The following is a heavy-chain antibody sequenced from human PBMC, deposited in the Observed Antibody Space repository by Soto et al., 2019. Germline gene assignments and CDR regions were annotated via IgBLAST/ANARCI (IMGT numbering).Heavy chain of an antibody. D-gene: IGHD3-10*01. J-gene: IGHJ6*02. V-gene: IGHV3-23*01. CDR3: AKDLGMFITMVRGYGMDV. CDR2: ISGSGGST. Sequence: EVQLLESGGGLVQPGGSLRLSCAASGFTFSSYAMSWVRQAPGKGLEWVSAISGSGGSTYYADSGKGRFTISRDNSKNTLYLQMNSLRAEDTAVYYCAKDLGMFITMVRGYGMDVWGQGTTVTVSS. CDR1: GFTFSSYA.